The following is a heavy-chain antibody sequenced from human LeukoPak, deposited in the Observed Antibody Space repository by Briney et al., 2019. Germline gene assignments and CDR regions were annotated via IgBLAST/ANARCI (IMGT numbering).Heavy chain of an antibody. CDR2: IYYTGST. CDR3: VRSKSGTYGWFDP. V-gene: IGHV4-59*01. CDR1: GGSISNYY. D-gene: IGHD4-17*01. J-gene: IGHJ5*02. Sequence: SETLSLTCTVSGGSISNYYWSWIRQPPGKGLEWIGYIYYTGSTNYNPSLKSRVIISVDTPKNQFSLKVSSVTAADTAVYYCVRSKSGTYGWFDPWGQGTLVTVSS.